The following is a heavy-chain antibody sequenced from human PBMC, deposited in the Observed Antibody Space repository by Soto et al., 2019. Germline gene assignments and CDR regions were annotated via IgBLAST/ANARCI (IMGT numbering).Heavy chain of an antibody. CDR2: IYYSGST. D-gene: IGHD6-6*01. J-gene: IGHJ4*02. CDR3: ARDTYSSSSFDY. Sequence: SETLSLTCTVSGGSVSSGSYYWSWIRQPPGKGLEWIGYIYYSGSTNYNPSLKSRVTISVDTSKNQFSLKLSSVTAADTVVYYCARDTYSSSSFDYWGQGTLVTVSS. V-gene: IGHV4-61*01. CDR1: GGSVSSGSYY.